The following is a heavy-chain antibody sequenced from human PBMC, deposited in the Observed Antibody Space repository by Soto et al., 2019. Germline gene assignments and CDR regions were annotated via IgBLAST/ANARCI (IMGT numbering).Heavy chain of an antibody. CDR2: IYYSGST. CDR3: AGKYSSGWYYYYGMDV. CDR1: GGYVNIGTYY. J-gene: IGHJ6*02. Sequence: SETLSLTCTVPGGYVNIGTYYWSWIRQPPGKGLEWIGSIYYSGSTYYNPSLKSRVTISVDTSKNQFSLKLSSVTAADTAVYYCAGKYSSGWYYYYGMDVWGQGTTVTVSS. V-gene: IGHV4-39*01. D-gene: IGHD6-19*01.